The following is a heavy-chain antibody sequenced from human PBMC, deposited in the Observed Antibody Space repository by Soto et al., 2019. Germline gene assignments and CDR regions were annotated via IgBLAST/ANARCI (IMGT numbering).Heavy chain of an antibody. D-gene: IGHD2-2*01. J-gene: IGHJ6*02. Sequence: SETLSLTCTVSGGSTNRGGYYWNWIRQHPGKGLEWLGYISYTGSTYYNPSLGSRITISGGTSKNQFSLSLSSVTAADTAVYYCARDVVVPAAMGGYYYYGMDVWGQGTTVTVSS. CDR1: GGSTNRGGYY. CDR3: ARDVVVPAAMGGYYYYGMDV. V-gene: IGHV4-31*03. CDR2: ISYTGST.